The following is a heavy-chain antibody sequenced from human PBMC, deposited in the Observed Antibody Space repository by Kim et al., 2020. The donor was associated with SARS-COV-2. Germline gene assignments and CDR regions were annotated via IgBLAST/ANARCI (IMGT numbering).Heavy chain of an antibody. D-gene: IGHD1-26*01. V-gene: IGHV3-33*01. J-gene: IGHJ4*02. Sequence: GGSLRLSCAASGFTFSSYGMHWVRQAPGKGLEWVAVIWYDGSNKYYADSVKGRFTISRDNSKNTLYLQMNSLRAEDTAVYYCARDGIVGATTGLDYWGQGTLVTVSS. CDR2: IWYDGSNK. CDR3: ARDGIVGATTGLDY. CDR1: GFTFSSYG.